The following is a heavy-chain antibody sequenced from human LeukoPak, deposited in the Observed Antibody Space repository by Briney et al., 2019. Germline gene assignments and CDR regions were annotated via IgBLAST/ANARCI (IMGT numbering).Heavy chain of an antibody. CDR1: GFTFSSYW. CDR3: ARETFLRYFDWLFDY. J-gene: IGHJ4*02. CDR2: IKRDGSEK. Sequence: PGGSLRLSCAASGFTFSSYWMSWVRQAPGKGLEWVANIKRDGSEKYYVDSVKGRFTISRDNAKNSLYLQMNSLRAEDTAVYYCARETFLRYFDWLFDYWGQGTLVTVSS. D-gene: IGHD3-9*01. V-gene: IGHV3-7*01.